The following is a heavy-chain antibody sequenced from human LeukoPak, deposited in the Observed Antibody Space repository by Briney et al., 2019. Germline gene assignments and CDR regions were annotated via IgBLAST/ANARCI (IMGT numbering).Heavy chain of an antibody. CDR1: GGSTTSSGYY. J-gene: IGHJ4*02. CDR3: ARYGGQSEFDY. Sequence: SETLSLTCTVSGGSTTSSGYYWGWIRQPPGKGLEWIASIHYSGITYYNPSLKSRVTISVDTSKNQFSLKLSSVTAADTAVYYCARYGGQSEFDYWGQGTLVTVSS. CDR2: IHYSGIT. V-gene: IGHV4-39*01. D-gene: IGHD4-23*01.